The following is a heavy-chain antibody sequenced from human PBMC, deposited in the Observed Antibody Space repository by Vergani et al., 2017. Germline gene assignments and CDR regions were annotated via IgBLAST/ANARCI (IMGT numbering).Heavy chain of an antibody. CDR2: TSTDGST. CDR3: ATIGYRRWGYYFDY. V-gene: IGHV4-61*02. CDR1: GGAVNSGSNF. Sequence: QVQLQESGPGLVKPSQTLSLTCSVSGGAVNSGSNFWTWIRQPAGKGLEWIGRTSTDGSTNYNPSLKSRVTVSVDTSKTQISLRLTSVTAEDTAVYYCATIGYRRWGYYFDYRGQGILVTVSS. D-gene: IGHD2-2*02. J-gene: IGHJ4*02.